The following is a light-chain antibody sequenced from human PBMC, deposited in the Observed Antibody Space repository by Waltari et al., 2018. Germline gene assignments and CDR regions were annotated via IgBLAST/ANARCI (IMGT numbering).Light chain of an antibody. Sequence: EIVMTQSPATLSVSPGEGATLSCRAGQIVGDNLAWYQQKPDQAPRLLIYGASTRATAIPARFSGSGSGTEFTLTISSLQSEDFAVYYCQHYHGWPLTFGGGTRVEIK. CDR2: GAS. CDR3: QHYHGWPLT. CDR1: QIVGDN. J-gene: IGKJ4*01. V-gene: IGKV3-15*01.